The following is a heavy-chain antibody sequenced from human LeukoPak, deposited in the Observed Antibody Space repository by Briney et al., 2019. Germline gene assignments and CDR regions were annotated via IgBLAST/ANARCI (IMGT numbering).Heavy chain of an antibody. CDR2: ISAYNGNT. CDR3: ARDRGPYPYYDSRDAY. V-gene: IGHV1-18*01. Sequence: ASVKVSCKASGYTFTSYGISWVRQAPGQGLEWMGWISAYNGNTNYAQKLQGRVTMTTDTSTSTAYMELRSLGSDDTAVYYCARDRGPYPYYDSRDAYWGQGTLVTVSS. CDR1: GYTFTSYG. J-gene: IGHJ4*02. D-gene: IGHD3-22*01.